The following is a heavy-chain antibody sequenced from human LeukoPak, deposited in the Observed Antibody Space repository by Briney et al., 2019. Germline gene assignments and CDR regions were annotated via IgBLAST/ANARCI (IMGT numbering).Heavy chain of an antibody. CDR2: ISGSGGST. J-gene: IGHJ4*02. CDR1: AFTFSIYA. D-gene: IGHD3-10*01. Sequence: PGGSLRLSCAASAFTFSIYAMSWVRQAPGKGLEWVSAISGSGGSTYYADSVKGRFTISRDNSKNTLYLQMNSLRAEDTAVYYCAKTGYRGYASGNWGQGTLVTVSS. V-gene: IGHV3-23*01. CDR3: AKTGYRGYASGN.